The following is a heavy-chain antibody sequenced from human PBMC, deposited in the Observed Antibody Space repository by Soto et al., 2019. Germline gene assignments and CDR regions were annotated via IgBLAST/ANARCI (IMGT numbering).Heavy chain of an antibody. D-gene: IGHD2-2*01. CDR1: GFPFSSYA. J-gene: IGHJ6*01. CDR2: ISDSGHNT. Sequence: PGGSLRLSCAVSGFPFSSYAITWVRQSPGKGLDWVSAISDSGHNTYYADSVKGRFTISRDNSKSTLYLQMNSLRAEDTAVHYCAKDATYCISSSCILTANSDVWGQGSRVTFS. V-gene: IGHV3-23*01. CDR3: AKDATYCISSSCILTANSDV.